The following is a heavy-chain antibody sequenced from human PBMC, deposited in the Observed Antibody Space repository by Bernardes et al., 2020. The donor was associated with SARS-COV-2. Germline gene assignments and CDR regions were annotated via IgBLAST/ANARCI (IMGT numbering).Heavy chain of an antibody. V-gene: IGHV3-66*01. CDR2: MYSGGST. CDR1: GLTVSDNY. D-gene: IGHD3-10*01. J-gene: IGHJ6*02. Sequence: GGTLRLSCAASGLTVSDNYMTWVRQAPGKGLEWVALMYSGGSTYYADPVKGRFTVSRDNSQNTLYLQMDRLRAEDTAIYYCASVMATWDRGLFSNTHYFYGLDAWGQGTTVTVS. CDR3: ASVMATWDRGLFSNTHYFYGLDA.